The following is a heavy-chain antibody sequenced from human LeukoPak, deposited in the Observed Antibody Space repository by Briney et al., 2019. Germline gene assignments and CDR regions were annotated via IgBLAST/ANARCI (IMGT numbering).Heavy chain of an antibody. D-gene: IGHD3-10*01. J-gene: IGHJ5*02. CDR1: GGTFSSYA. CDR3: ARAPLYGSGSYYPDP. V-gene: IGHV1-8*02. CDR2: MNPNSGNA. Sequence: GSSVKVSCKASGGTFSSYAINWVRQATGQGLEWMGWMNPNSGNAGYAQKFQGRVAMTRSTSISTAYMELSSLRSEDTAVYYCARAPLYGSGSYYPDPWGQGTLVTVSS.